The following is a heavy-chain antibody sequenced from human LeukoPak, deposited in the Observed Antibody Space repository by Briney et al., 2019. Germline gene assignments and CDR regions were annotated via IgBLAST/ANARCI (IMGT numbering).Heavy chain of an antibody. CDR1: GYTFTSYG. V-gene: IGHV1-18*01. D-gene: IGHD1-26*01. Sequence: ASVKVSCKASGYTFTSYGISWVRQAPGQGLEWLGWISAYNGHTNYAQKLQGRVTMTTDTSTTTAYMELRTLRSDDTAVYYCARGGRWELPRPYAFDVWGQGTMVTVSS. J-gene: IGHJ3*01. CDR3: ARGGRWELPRPYAFDV. CDR2: ISAYNGHT.